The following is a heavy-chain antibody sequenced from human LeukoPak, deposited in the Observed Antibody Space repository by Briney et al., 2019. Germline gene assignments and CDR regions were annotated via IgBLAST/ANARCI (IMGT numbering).Heavy chain of an antibody. J-gene: IGHJ5*02. CDR1: GGTFSSYA. V-gene: IGHV1-69*05. CDR3: AGAPDCSSTSCYMDP. Sequence: GASVKVSCKASGGTFSSYAISWVRQAPGQGLEWMGGIIPIFGTANYAQKFQGRVTITTDESTSTAYMELSSLRSEDTAVYYCAGAPDCSSTSCYMDPWGQGPVVTVSS. D-gene: IGHD2-2*02. CDR2: IIPIFGTA.